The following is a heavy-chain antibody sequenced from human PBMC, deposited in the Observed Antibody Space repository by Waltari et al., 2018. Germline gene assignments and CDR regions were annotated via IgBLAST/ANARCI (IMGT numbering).Heavy chain of an antibody. CDR2: IYSDGTT. J-gene: IGHJ6*02. CDR1: GFNVRSNY. Sequence: EVQLVESGGGLIRPGGSLRLSCAASGFNVRSNYMSWVRQAPGEGVEWVSVIYSDGTTFYADSVKGRFTISRDKTKNTLYFQLNTLRVEDTAVYYCSKIKVTGGRDYYGMDVWGQGTTVTVSS. D-gene: IGHD2-21*02. CDR3: SKIKVTGGRDYYGMDV. V-gene: IGHV3-53*01.